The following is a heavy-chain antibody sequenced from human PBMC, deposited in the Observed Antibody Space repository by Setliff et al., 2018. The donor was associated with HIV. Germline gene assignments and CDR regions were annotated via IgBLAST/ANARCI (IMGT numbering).Heavy chain of an antibody. CDR3: ARGLDYGSGSFSSQRRSHSFPR. J-gene: IGHJ4*02. D-gene: IGHD3-10*01. CDR2: IDHSGAT. V-gene: IGHV4-34*01. Sequence: SETLSLTCAVYNGSFSGYYWSWIRQPPGKGLEWIGEIDHSGATNYNPSLNSRVTMSVDTSKNQFSLKLNSMTAADTAVYYCARGLDYGSGSFSSQRRSHSFPRWGQGTLVTVSS. CDR1: NGSFSGYY.